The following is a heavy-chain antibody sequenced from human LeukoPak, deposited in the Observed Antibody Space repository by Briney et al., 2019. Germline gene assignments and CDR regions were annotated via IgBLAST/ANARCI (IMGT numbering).Heavy chain of an antibody. V-gene: IGHV1-69*01. CDR3: ARGSGYGDPPFDY. Sequence: GSSVKVSCKASGGSFNHFAVNWVRQAPGQGLEWMGGIIPIYETTNYAQKFQGRVTITADGFTSSAYMELSSLRSEDTAVYYCARGSGYGDPPFDYWGQGTLVTVSS. D-gene: IGHD4-17*01. J-gene: IGHJ4*02. CDR2: IIPIYETT. CDR1: GGSFNHFA.